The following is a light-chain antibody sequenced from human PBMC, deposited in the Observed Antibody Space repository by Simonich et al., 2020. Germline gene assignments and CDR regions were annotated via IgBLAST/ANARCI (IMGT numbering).Light chain of an antibody. CDR2: DVM. J-gene: IGLJ3*02. CDR3: SSYTSSSTWV. CDR1: SSDVGGYHY. Sequence: QSALTQPASVSGSPGQSITISCTGTSSDVGGYHYVSWYQQHPGKAPKLMIYDVMKRPSGVSNRFSGSKSGNTASLTISGLQAEDEADYYCSSYTSSSTWVFGGGTKLTVL. V-gene: IGLV2-14*01.